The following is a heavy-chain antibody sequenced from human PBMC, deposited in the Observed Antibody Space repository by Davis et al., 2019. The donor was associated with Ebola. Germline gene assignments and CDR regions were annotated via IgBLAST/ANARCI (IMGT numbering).Heavy chain of an antibody. Sequence: MPSETLSLTCTVSGGSISSSSYYWGWIRQPPGKGLGWIGSIYYSGSTYYNPSLKSRVTISVDTSKNQFSLKLSSVTAADTAVYYCARENGIAVAGTYFYFDYWGQGTLVTVSS. CDR1: GGSISSSSYY. J-gene: IGHJ4*02. D-gene: IGHD6-19*01. CDR2: IYYSGST. CDR3: ARENGIAVAGTYFYFDY. V-gene: IGHV4-39*02.